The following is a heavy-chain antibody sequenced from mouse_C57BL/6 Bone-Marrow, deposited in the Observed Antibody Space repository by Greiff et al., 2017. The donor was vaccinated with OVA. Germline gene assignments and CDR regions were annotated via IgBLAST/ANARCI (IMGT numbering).Heavy chain of an antibody. V-gene: IGHV1-69*01. J-gene: IGHJ4*01. Sequence: QVQLQQPGAELVMPGASVKLSCKASGYTFTSYWMHWVKQRPGQGLEWIGEIDPSDSYTNYNQKFKGKSTLTVDKSSSTAYMQLSSLTSKDSAVYYCAAVVASYYAMDYWGQGTSVTVSS. CDR1: GYTFTSYW. D-gene: IGHD1-1*01. CDR2: IDPSDSYT. CDR3: AAVVASYYAMDY.